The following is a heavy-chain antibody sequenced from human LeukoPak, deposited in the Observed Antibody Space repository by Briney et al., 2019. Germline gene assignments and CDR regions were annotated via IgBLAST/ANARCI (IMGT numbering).Heavy chain of an antibody. J-gene: IGHJ3*02. CDR2: IKQDGSEK. V-gene: IGHV3-7*01. CDR1: GFTFSSYW. Sequence: TGGSLRLSCAASGFTFSSYWMSWVRQAPGKGLEWVANIKQDGSEKYYVDSVKGRFTISRDNAKNSLYLQMSSLRAEDTAVYYCARDFELDAFDIWGQGTMVTVSS. D-gene: IGHD1-26*01. CDR3: ARDFELDAFDI.